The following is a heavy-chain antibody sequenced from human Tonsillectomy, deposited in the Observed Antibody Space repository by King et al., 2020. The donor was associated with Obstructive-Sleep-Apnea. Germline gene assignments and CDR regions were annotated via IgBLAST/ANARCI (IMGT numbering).Heavy chain of an antibody. CDR3: ARDQSSIAALDV. CDR1: GFTFSSYA. CDR2: ISYDGSNK. D-gene: IGHD6-6*01. V-gene: IGHV3-30*04. J-gene: IGHJ6*02. Sequence: VQLVEAGGGVVQPGRSLRLSCAASGFTFSSYAMHWVRHAPGKGLEWVAVISYDGSNKYYADSVKGRFTSSRDNSKNTLYLQMNSLRAEDTAVYYCARDQSSIAALDVWGQGTTVTVSS.